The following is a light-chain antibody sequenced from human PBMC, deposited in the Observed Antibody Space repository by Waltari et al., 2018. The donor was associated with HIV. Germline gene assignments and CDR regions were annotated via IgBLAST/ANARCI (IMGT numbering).Light chain of an antibody. CDR3: HSYDSSLDGWV. CDR2: GYN. Sequence: QSVLTQPPSVSGAPGQRVTISCTGSSSNTGADYHVTWYQQLPGTAPKLLIYGYNNRPSGVPDRFSGSKSGTSASLAISGLQAEDEADYYCHSYDSSLDGWVFGGGTKLTVL. J-gene: IGLJ3*02. CDR1: SSNTGADYH. V-gene: IGLV1-40*01.